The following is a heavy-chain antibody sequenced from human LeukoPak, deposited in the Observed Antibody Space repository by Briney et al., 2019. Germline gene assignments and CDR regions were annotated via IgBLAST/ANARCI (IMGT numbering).Heavy chain of an antibody. Sequence: GGSLRLSCAASGFNFANHAMSWVRQTPGKGLEWVSAISGGGDITYYADSVTGRFTISRDNSKDTLFLQMHSLGAEDTAVYNCAREQCTNGVCYLDYWGQGTLVTVSS. CDR3: AREQCTNGVCYLDY. V-gene: IGHV3-23*01. CDR1: GFNFANHA. D-gene: IGHD2-8*01. CDR2: ISGGGDIT. J-gene: IGHJ4*02.